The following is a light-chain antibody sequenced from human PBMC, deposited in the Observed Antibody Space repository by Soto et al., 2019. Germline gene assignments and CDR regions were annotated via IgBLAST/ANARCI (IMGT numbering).Light chain of an antibody. CDR2: EVT. V-gene: IGLV2-14*01. J-gene: IGLJ3*02. Sequence: QSVLTQPASVSGSPGQSITISCTGTSNDAGTYNYVSWYQQHPGKAPKLMIYEVTNRPSGVSDRFSGSKSDNTASLTISGLQAEDEADYYCSSYTISSTWVFGGGTKLTVL. CDR1: SNDAGTYNY. CDR3: SSYTISSTWV.